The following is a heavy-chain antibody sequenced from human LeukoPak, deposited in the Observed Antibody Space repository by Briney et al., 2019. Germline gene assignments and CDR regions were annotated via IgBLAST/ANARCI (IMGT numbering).Heavy chain of an antibody. CDR1: GFTFSSYA. Sequence: GGSLRLSCAASGFTFSSYAMSWVRQAPGKGLEWVSVIYSGGNTYYADSVKGRFTISRDKSKNTLYLQMNSLRAEDTAVYYCAGTLIVVVVNAFDIWGQGTMVTVSS. D-gene: IGHD3-22*01. CDR3: AGTLIVVVVNAFDI. V-gene: IGHV3-53*01. CDR2: IYSGGNT. J-gene: IGHJ3*02.